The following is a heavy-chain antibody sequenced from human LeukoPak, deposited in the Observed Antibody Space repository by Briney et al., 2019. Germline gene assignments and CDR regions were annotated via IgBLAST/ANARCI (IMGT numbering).Heavy chain of an antibody. CDR2: INPNSGGT. D-gene: IGHD6-25*01. CDR1: GYTFTGYY. J-gene: IGHJ4*02. CDR3: AKTKKRVFEAAAGAPYYFDY. V-gene: IGHV1-2*02. Sequence: ASVKVSCKASGYTFTGYYMHWVRQAPGQGLECMGWINPNSGGTNYAQKFQGRVTMTRDTSISTAYMELSRLRSDETAVYYCAKTKKRVFEAAAGAPYYFDYWGQGTLVTVSS.